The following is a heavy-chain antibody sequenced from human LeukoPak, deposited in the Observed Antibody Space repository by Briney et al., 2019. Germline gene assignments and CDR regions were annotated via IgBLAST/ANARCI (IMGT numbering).Heavy chain of an antibody. Sequence: SVKVSCKACGGTFSSYAISWVRQAPGQGLEWMGGIIPIFGTANYAQKFQGRVTITADESTSTAYMELSSLRSEDTAVYYCARDQTPSGSYYDWGQGTLVTVSS. CDR3: ARDQTPSGSYYD. J-gene: IGHJ4*02. V-gene: IGHV1-69*01. D-gene: IGHD1-26*01. CDR2: IIPIFGTA. CDR1: GGTFSSYA.